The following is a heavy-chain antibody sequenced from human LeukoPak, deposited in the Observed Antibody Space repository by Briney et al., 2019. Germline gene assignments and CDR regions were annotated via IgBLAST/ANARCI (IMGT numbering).Heavy chain of an antibody. V-gene: IGHV4-59*12. Sequence: SETLSLTCTVSGGSISSYYWSWIRQPPGKGLEWIGYIYYSGSTNYNPSLKSRVTISEDTSKNQFSLKLSSVTAADTAVYYCARASYYYGSGSYPSLYWFDPWGQGTLVTVSS. D-gene: IGHD3-10*01. CDR1: GGSISSYY. CDR3: ARASYYYGSGSYPSLYWFDP. CDR2: IYYSGST. J-gene: IGHJ5*02.